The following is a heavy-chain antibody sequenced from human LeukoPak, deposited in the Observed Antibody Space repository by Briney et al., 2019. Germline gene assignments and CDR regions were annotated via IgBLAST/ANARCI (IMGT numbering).Heavy chain of an antibody. D-gene: IGHD7-27*01. V-gene: IGHV3-30*02. J-gene: IGHJ4*02. Sequence: PGGSLRLSCAASGFSFSTSGMHWIRQAPGKGLEWVAFIQSDGGNEYYADSVKGRLTISRDNSKNTVHLQMNSLRAEDTAMYYCVRDGAHWDLDYWGQGTLVTVSS. CDR2: IQSDGGNE. CDR1: GFSFSTSG. CDR3: VRDGAHWDLDY.